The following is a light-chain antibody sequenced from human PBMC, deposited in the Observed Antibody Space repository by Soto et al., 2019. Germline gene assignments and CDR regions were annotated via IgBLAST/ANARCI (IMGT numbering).Light chain of an antibody. CDR2: GAS. J-gene: IGKJ1*01. CDR1: PSVSSSY. Sequence: EIVLTQSPATLSLSPAERATLSCRASPSVSSSYLACYQHKPGQAPRLLIYGASSSATGIPDRFSGSGSGTNFTLTISRLEPEDLAVYYCQQYGSSPSTFGQVTKVEI. V-gene: IGKV3-20*01. CDR3: QQYGSSPST.